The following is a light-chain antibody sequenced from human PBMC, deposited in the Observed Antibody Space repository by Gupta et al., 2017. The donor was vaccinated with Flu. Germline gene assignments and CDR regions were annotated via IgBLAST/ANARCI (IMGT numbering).Light chain of an antibody. V-gene: IGLV3-1*01. CDR1: RLGSKS. CDR3: QSWDTSTGV. J-gene: IGLJ1*01. CDR2: RDN. Sequence: ASITCSGERLGSKSASWYQQKPGQPPLLVIYRDNKRPSGVPERFSGSNSGNTATLTISGTQAMDEADYYCQSWDTSTGVFGTGTKVTVL.